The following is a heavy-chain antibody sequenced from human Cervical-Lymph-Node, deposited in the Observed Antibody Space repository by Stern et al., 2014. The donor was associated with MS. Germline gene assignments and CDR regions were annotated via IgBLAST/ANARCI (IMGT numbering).Heavy chain of an antibody. CDR3: ARGGGLVGYFDY. V-gene: IGHV1-69*06. J-gene: IGHJ4*02. CDR1: GDTFSSYA. CDR2: ISADFVTT. Sequence: VQLVESGAEVKKPGSSVKVSCEASGDTFSSYAINWVRQVPGQGLEWMGGISADFVTTNYAQKFQGRVTITADTSTNTDYMELMTVRAEDTAVYYCARGGGLVGYFDYWGQETLVSVSS. D-gene: IGHD1-26*01.